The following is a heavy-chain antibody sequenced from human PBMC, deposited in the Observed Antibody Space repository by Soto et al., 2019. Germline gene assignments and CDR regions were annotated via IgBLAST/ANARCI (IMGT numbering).Heavy chain of an antibody. CDR1: GFTFSSYA. D-gene: IGHD3-9*01. J-gene: IGHJ5*02. CDR2: ISSNGGST. Sequence: GGSLRLSCSASGFTFSSYAMHWVRQAPGKGLEYVSAISSNGGSTYYADSVKGRFTISRDNSKNTLYLQMSSLRAEDTAVYYCARAYPVDILTGPDTHWFDPWGQGTLVTVSS. V-gene: IGHV3-64D*08. CDR3: ARAYPVDILTGPDTHWFDP.